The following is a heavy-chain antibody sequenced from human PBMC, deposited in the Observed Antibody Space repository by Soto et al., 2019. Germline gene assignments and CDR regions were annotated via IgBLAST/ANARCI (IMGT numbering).Heavy chain of an antibody. CDR3: ERYHSVSSPLDGTDV. D-gene: IGHD1-7*01. J-gene: IGHJ6*02. Sequence: QVQLVESGGGVVQHGRSLRISCEVSGFTFRSYAMHWVRQAPGRGLEWVATVTYDVSSGYYADSVKGRFTISRDNPKNTLYLQMNILRGEETSVYYFERYHSVSSPLDGTDVWVHGTTVTVSS. V-gene: IGHV3-30*16. CDR2: VTYDVSSG. CDR1: GFTFRSYA.